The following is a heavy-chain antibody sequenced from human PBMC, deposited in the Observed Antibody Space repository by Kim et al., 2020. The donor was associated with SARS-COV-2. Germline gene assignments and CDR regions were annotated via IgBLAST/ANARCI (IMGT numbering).Heavy chain of an antibody. CDR1: GFTLSDYY. V-gene: IGHV3-11*01. D-gene: IGHD6-13*01. CDR2: ISYSGSDI. Sequence: GGSLRLSCAASGFTLSDYYMSWVRQAPGKGLECVSYISYSGSDIYYADSVKGRFTISRDIAKSSLYLQMDSLRPEDTAFYYCAKDILAAGLFFDYWGQGTLVTVSS. CDR3: AKDILAAGLFFDY. J-gene: IGHJ4*02.